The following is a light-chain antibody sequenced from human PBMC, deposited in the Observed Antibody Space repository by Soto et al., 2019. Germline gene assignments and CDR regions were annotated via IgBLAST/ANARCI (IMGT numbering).Light chain of an antibody. CDR3: QQRSDWPPGT. J-gene: IGKJ4*01. CDR1: QGVGSY. V-gene: IGKV3-11*01. CDR2: DAS. Sequence: EIVLTQFPVTLSLSPGERATLSCRASQGVGSYLAWYQQKPGQAPRLLIYDASHRATDIPARFSGSGSGTDFTLTISGLEHEDFAVYYCQQRSDWPPGTFGGGTKVEIK.